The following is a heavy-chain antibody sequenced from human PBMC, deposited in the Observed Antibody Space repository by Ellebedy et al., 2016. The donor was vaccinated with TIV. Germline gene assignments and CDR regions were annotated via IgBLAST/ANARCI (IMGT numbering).Heavy chain of an antibody. Sequence: GESLKISXAASGFTFSSYAMSWVRQAPGKGLEWVSAISGSGGSTYYADSVKGRFTNSRDNSKNTLYLQMNSLRAEDTAVYYCAKEWEGIKFDYWGQGTLVTVSS. CDR3: AKEWEGIKFDY. J-gene: IGHJ4*02. D-gene: IGHD1-26*01. V-gene: IGHV3-23*01. CDR2: ISGSGGST. CDR1: GFTFSSYA.